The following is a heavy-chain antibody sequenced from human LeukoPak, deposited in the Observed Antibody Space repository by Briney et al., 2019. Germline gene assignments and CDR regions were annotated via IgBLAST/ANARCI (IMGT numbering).Heavy chain of an antibody. CDR1: GFTFSNYW. D-gene: IGHD6-19*01. CDR2: IKEDGSQI. J-gene: IGHJ4*02. Sequence: GGSLRLSCAASGFTFSNYWMNWVRQAPGKGLEWVANIKEDGSQIYYVDSVKGRFTISRDNAKNSVYLQMNSLRAEDTAVYYCAGSSGWLFDYWGQGTLVAVSS. V-gene: IGHV3-7*01. CDR3: AGSSGWLFDY.